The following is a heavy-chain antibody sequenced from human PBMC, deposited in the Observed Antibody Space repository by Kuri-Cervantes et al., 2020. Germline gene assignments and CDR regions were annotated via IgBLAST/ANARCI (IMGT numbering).Heavy chain of an antibody. V-gene: IGHV3-53*01. CDR1: GFTVSRNY. CDR2: IYSGGST. J-gene: IGHJ3*02. CDR3: TTDDDYGAFDI. D-gene: IGHD4-17*01. Sequence: GGSLRLSCAASGFTVSRNYMSWVRQAPGKGLEWVSVIYSGGSTYYADSVKGRFTISRDDSKNTLYLQMNSLKTEDTAVYYCTTDDDYGAFDIWGQGTMVTVSS.